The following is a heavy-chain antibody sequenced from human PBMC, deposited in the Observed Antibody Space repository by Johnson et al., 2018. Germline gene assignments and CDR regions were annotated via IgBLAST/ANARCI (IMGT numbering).Heavy chain of an antibody. D-gene: IGHD3-10*01. CDR3: EREISGDGLGGYCDY. V-gene: IGHV3-30*03. Sequence: QVQLVESGGGVVQPGGSLRLSCAASGFIFRNYNMHWVRQGPGKGLEWVAVMSYDGYNKYYADSVRGRFTVSRDSSRNTLYLQMNSLRTEDTTVYYCEREISGDGLGGYCDYWGQGTLVTVSS. CDR2: MSYDGYNK. J-gene: IGHJ4*02. CDR1: GFIFRNYN.